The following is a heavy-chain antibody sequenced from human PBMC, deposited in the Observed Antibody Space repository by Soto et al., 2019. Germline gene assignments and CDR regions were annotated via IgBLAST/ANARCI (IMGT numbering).Heavy chain of an antibody. CDR1: GGSISSYY. D-gene: IGHD6-6*01. V-gene: IGHV4-59*01. J-gene: IGHJ4*02. CDR3: TCGSTLYSSSSGLVLTFHDY. CDR2: IYYSGST. Sequence: SSETLSLTCTVSGGSISSYYWSWIRQPPGKGLEWIGYIYYSGSTNYNPSLKSRVTISVDTSKNQFSLKLSSVTAADTAVYYCTCGSTLYSSSSGLVLTFHDYWGQGTLVTVSS.